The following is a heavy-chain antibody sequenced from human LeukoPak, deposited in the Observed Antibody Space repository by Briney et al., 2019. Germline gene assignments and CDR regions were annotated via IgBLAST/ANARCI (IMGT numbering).Heavy chain of an antibody. D-gene: IGHD3-22*01. CDR2: MNPNSGNT. J-gene: IGHJ4*02. CDR3: ARARSYDSSGSEC. Sequence: ASVKVSCKASGYTFTSYDINWVRQATGQGLEWMGWMNPNSGNTGYAQKFQGRVTITADESTSTAYMELSSLRSEDTAVYYCARARSYDSSGSECWGQGTLVTVSS. V-gene: IGHV1-8*01. CDR1: GYTFTSYD.